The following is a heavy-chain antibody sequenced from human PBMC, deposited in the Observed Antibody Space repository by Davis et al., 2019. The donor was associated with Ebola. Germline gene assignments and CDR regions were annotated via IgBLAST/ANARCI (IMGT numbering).Heavy chain of an antibody. D-gene: IGHD5/OR15-5a*01. Sequence: GGSLRLSCAASGFTVSSKSMSWVRQAPGKGLEWVSIIYSGGNTYYADSVKGRFTISRDNSKNTLYLQMNSLRPEDAALYYCARESTTYYGMDVWGQGTTVTVSS. CDR3: ARESTTYYGMDV. J-gene: IGHJ6*02. V-gene: IGHV3-66*02. CDR2: IYSGGNT. CDR1: GFTVSSKS.